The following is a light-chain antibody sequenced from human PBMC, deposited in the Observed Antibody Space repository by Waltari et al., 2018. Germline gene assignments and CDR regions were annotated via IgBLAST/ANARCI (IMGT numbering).Light chain of an antibody. CDR3: LERSSWPPT. V-gene: IGKV3-11*01. CDR2: DAS. Sequence: IALTQSPVTPSLSPGDIATLSCRASQRVGRSLSWYQQKPGQPPRLLIYDASTRATGIPARISGSGSGTDFTLTIGSLEPEDFAVYFCLERSSWPPTFGGGTTVDIK. J-gene: IGKJ4*02. CDR1: QRVGRS.